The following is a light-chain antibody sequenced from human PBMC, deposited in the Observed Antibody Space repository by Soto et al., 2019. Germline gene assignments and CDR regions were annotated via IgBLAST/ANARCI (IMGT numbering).Light chain of an antibody. CDR1: SSDVGHYNY. V-gene: IGLV2-11*01. Sequence: QSALTQPRSVSGSPGQSVTISCAGTSSDVGHYNYVSWYQQHPGKAPKLMIYDVNKRPSGVPDRFSGSKSGNTASLTISGLQAEDEADYYCCSFAGRYFVIFGGGTKVTVL. J-gene: IGLJ2*01. CDR3: CSFAGRYFVI. CDR2: DVN.